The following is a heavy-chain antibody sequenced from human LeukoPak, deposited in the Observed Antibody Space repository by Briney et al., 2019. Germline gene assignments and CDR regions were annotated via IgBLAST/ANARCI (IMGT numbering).Heavy chain of an antibody. CDR3: ARGAPGSYCSGGSCPYFGY. J-gene: IGHJ4*02. CDR1: GYTFTSYD. D-gene: IGHD2-15*01. CDR2: VNPNSGHT. Sequence: ASVKVSCKASGYTFTSYDINWVRQATGQGLEWMGWVNPNSGHTGYAQKFQGRVTMTRNTSITTAYMELSSLTSEDTAVYYCARGAPGSYCSGGSCPYFGYWGQGTLVPVSS. V-gene: IGHV1-8*01.